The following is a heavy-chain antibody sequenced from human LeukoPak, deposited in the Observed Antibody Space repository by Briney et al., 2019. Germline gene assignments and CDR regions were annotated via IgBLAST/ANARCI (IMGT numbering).Heavy chain of an antibody. V-gene: IGHV4-39*01. CDR1: GGSISSSSYY. J-gene: IGHJ4*02. D-gene: IGHD1-26*01. CDR2: IYYSGST. CDR3: ARRKTVGAIDY. Sequence: PSETLSLTCTVSGGSISSSSYYWGWIRQPPGKGLEWIGSIYYSGSTYYNPSLKRRVTISVDTSKNQFSLKLSSVTAADTAVYYCARRKTVGAIDYWGQGTLVTVSS.